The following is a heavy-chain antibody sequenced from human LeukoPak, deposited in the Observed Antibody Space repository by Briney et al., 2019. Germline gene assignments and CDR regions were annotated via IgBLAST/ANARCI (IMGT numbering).Heavy chain of an antibody. Sequence: SGGSLRLSCAASGFTFSSYGMHWVRQAPGKGLEWVAFIRYDGNNKYYADSVKGRFPISRDNSKNTLYLQMNSLRAEDTAVYYCAISLEGLEMDYWGQGTLVTVSS. CDR3: AISLEGLEMDY. V-gene: IGHV3-30*02. J-gene: IGHJ4*02. CDR1: GFTFSSYG. CDR2: IRYDGNNK. D-gene: IGHD5-24*01.